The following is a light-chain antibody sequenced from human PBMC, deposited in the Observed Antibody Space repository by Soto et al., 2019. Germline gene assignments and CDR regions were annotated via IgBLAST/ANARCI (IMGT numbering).Light chain of an antibody. V-gene: IGKV3-15*01. Sequence: EIVMTQSPATLSVSPGERATLSCRASQSVSSNLAWYQQKHGQAPRLLIYGAPTRATGIPRRFSGSGSGTEFSLTSISLQAEDFAVYYYYQYNSWPQWTFDQGNKVEIK. CDR3: YQYNSWPQWT. CDR2: GAP. CDR1: QSVSSN. J-gene: IGKJ1*01.